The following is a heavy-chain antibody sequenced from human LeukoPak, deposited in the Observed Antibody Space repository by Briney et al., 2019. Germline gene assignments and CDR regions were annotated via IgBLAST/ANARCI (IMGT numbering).Heavy chain of an antibody. J-gene: IGHJ4*02. CDR3: ARVRGRSSSFRTSWTLIDY. CDR1: GYTFTSYG. Sequence: ASVKVSCKASGYTFTSYGISWVRQAPGQGLEWMGWISAYNGNTNYAQKLQGRVTMTTDTSTNTAYMELRSLRSDDTALYYCARVRGRSSSFRTSWTLIDYWGQGTLVTVSS. D-gene: IGHD6-13*01. CDR2: ISAYNGNT. V-gene: IGHV1-18*01.